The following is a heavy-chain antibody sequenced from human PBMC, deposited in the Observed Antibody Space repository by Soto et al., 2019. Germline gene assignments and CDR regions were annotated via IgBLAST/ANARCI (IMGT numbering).Heavy chain of an antibody. V-gene: IGHV1-69*12. D-gene: IGHD1-7*01. CDR1: GGTFSSYA. J-gene: IGHJ6*02. CDR2: IIPIFGTA. Sequence: QVQLVQSGAEVKKPGSSVKVSCKASGGTFSSYAISWVRQAPGQGLEWMGGIIPIFGTANYGQKFQGRVTIAADESTSAADMVPSSLRSEDTAVYYCASHGITGTWVYYYGMDVWGQGTRVTVSS. CDR3: ASHGITGTWVYYYGMDV.